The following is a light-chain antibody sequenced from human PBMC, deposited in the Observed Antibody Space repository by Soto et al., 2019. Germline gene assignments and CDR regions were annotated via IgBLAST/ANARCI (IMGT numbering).Light chain of an antibody. J-gene: IGLJ1*01. CDR3: ATWDDSLSGQV. CDR1: SSNIGSNY. V-gene: IGLV1-47*01. Sequence: QSVLTQPPSGSGIPGQRVTISCSGSSSNIGSNYVYWYQHLPGTAPRLLIYRDNQRPSGVPDRFSGSKSGTSASLAISGLRSEDEADYYCATWDDSLSGQVFGTGTKVTVL. CDR2: RDN.